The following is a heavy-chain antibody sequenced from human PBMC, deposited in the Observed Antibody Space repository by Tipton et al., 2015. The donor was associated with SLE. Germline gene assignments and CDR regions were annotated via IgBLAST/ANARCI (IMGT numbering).Heavy chain of an antibody. CDR1: GFTFSSYV. J-gene: IGHJ4*02. CDR3: ARDLREYTSGTLDY. V-gene: IGHV3-23*01. D-gene: IGHD5-18*01. CDR2: ISVGGGST. Sequence: SLRLSCAASGFTFSSYVMTWVRQAPVKGLEWVSTISVGGGSTYYADSVKGQFTISRGNSKETLYLQMHSLRVADTAVYYCARDLREYTSGTLDYRGQGNMVTHAS.